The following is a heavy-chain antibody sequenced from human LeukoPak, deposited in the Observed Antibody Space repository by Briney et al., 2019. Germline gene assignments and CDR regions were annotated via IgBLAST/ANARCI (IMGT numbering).Heavy chain of an antibody. CDR2: INPNSGGT. CDR1: GFTFSGSA. J-gene: IGHJ6*03. V-gene: IGHV1-2*02. Sequence: GGSLRLSCAASGFTFSGSAMHWVRQAPGQGLEWMGWINPNSGGTNYAQKFQGRVTMTRDTSISTAYMELSRLRSDDTAVYYCARAGNDEYYYYYMDVWGKGTTVTVSS. CDR3: ARAGNDEYYYYYMDV. D-gene: IGHD1-1*01.